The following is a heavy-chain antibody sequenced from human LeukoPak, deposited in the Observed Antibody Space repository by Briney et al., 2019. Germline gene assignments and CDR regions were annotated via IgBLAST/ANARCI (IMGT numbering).Heavy chain of an antibody. CDR3: AKGAQRNYYDSSGFPFDY. V-gene: IGHV3-23*01. Sequence: GGSLRLSCAASGFTFSSYAMSWVRQAPGKGLEWVSAISGSGGSTYYADSVKGRFTISRDNSKNTLYLQMNSLRAEDTAVYYCAKGAQRNYYDSSGFPFDYWGQGTLVTVSS. J-gene: IGHJ4*02. CDR2: ISGSGGST. D-gene: IGHD3-22*01. CDR1: GFTFSSYA.